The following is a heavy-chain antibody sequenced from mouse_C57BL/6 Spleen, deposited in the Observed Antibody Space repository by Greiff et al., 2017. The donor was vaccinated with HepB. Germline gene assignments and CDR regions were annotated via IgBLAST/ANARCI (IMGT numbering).Heavy chain of an antibody. Sequence: VKLVESGAELVKPGASVKISCKASGYAFSSYWMNWVKQRPGQGLEWIGQIYPGDGDTNYNGKFKGKATLTADKSSSTAYLQLSSLTSEDPAVYYCASSHYEYAGYFDVWGTGTTVTVSS. CDR2: IYPGDGDT. J-gene: IGHJ1*03. CDR1: GYAFSSYW. D-gene: IGHD2-4*01. CDR3: ASSHYEYAGYFDV. V-gene: IGHV1-80*01.